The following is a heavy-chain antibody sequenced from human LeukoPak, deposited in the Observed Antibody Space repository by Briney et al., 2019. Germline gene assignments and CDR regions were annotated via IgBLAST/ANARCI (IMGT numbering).Heavy chain of an antibody. V-gene: IGHV1-18*01. CDR3: ARAEYYDFWSGYYDFDY. CDR1: GYTFTSYG. D-gene: IGHD3-3*01. CDR2: ISAYNGNT. Sequence: GASVKVSCKASGYTFTSYGISWVRQAPGQGLEWMGWISAYNGNTNYAQKLQGRVTMTTDTSTSTAYMELRSLRSDDTAVYYCARAEYYDFWSGYYDFDYRGQGTLVTVSS. J-gene: IGHJ4*02.